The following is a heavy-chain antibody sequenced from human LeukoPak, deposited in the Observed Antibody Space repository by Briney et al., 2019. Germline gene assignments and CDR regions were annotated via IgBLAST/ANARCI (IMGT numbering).Heavy chain of an antibody. D-gene: IGHD6-19*01. V-gene: IGHV3-11*06. Sequence: PGGSLRLSCATSGLSSSDHYMTSIRQAPGKGLEWISYISGSSPYTNYADSVKGRFTISRDNAKNSLYLQMNSLRDEDTAVYYCARGARGAVAGDYWGQGTLVTVSS. CDR3: ARGARGAVAGDY. J-gene: IGHJ4*02. CDR1: GLSSSDHY. CDR2: ISGSSPYT.